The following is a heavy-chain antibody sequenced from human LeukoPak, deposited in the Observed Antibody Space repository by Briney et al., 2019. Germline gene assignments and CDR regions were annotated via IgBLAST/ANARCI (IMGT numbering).Heavy chain of an antibody. D-gene: IGHD6-19*01. J-gene: IGHJ4*02. CDR3: ARSRIEVAGTGGFDY. Sequence: GGSLRLSCAASGFTFGNYAMTWVRQAPGKGLHWVSSILSGGDTTYADSAKGRFSISRDNSQNTLFLQMNSLRAEDTAVYYCARSRIEVAGTGGFDYWGQGTLVTVSS. CDR1: GFTFGNYA. CDR2: ILSGGDT. V-gene: IGHV3-23*01.